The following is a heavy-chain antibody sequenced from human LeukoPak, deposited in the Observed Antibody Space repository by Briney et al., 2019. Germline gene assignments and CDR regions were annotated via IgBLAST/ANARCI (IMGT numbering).Heavy chain of an antibody. V-gene: IGHV3-11*04. D-gene: IGHD3-10*01. J-gene: IGHJ4*02. Sequence: GGSLRLSCAASGFTFSDSYMSWIRQAPGKGLEWVSYISSSGSTIYYADSVKGRFTISYADSVKGRFIISRDNAKNSLYLQMNSLRAEDTAVYYCARDESVAYYGSGSLNRELDYWGQGTLVTVSS. CDR3: ARDESVAYYGSGSLNRELDY. CDR1: GFTFSDSY. CDR2: ISSSGSTI.